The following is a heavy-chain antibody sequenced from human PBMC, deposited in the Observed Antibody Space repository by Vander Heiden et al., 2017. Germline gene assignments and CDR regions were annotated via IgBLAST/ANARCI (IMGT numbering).Heavy chain of an antibody. Sequence: QVQLQESGPGLVKPSQTLSLTCTVSGGSISSGGYYWSWIRQHPGKGLEWIGYIYYSGSTYYNPSRKSRVTISVDTSKNQVSMKLSSVTAADTAVYYCAREAAASDFVGAMDVWGQGTTVTVSS. CDR2: IYYSGST. V-gene: IGHV4-31*03. CDR3: AREAAASDFVGAMDV. D-gene: IGHD2-2*01. CDR1: GGSISSGGYY. J-gene: IGHJ6*02.